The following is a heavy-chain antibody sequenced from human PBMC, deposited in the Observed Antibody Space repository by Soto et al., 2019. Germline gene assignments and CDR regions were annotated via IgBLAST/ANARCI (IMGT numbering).Heavy chain of an antibody. CDR3: ARDRGDGYNNY. CDR1: GGTFSSYT. J-gene: IGHJ4*02. Sequence: QVQLVQSGAEVKKPGSSVKVSCKASGGTFSSYTISWVRQAPGQGLEWMGRIIPSLGIANYAQKVQGRVTITADKSTSTAYMELSSLRSEDTAVYYCARDRGDGYNNYWGQGTLVTVSS. V-gene: IGHV1-69*08. CDR2: IIPSLGIA. D-gene: IGHD3-10*01.